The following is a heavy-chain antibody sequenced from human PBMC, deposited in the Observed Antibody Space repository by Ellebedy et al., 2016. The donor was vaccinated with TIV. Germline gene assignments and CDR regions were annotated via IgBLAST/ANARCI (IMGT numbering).Heavy chain of an antibody. J-gene: IGHJ3*02. Sequence: GGSLRLSCAASRFSFSSYWMSWVRQAPGKGLEWVANINQDGTKKHYVDSVRGRFTISRDYAGNSLFLQMNSLGAEDTAVYYCATDGSYGDYLSPTHAFVIWGQGTMVTVSS. CDR1: RFSFSSYW. V-gene: IGHV3-7*01. CDR3: ATDGSYGDYLSPTHAFVI. D-gene: IGHD4-17*01. CDR2: INQDGTKK.